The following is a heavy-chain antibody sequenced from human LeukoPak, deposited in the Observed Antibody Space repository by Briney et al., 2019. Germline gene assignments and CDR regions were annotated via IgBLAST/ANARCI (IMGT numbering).Heavy chain of an antibody. J-gene: IGHJ6*02. CDR1: GFTFSSYS. CDR2: IISSSSYI. D-gene: IGHD3-3*01. CDR3: AREQSGTEWYYYYGMYV. V-gene: IGHV3-21*01. Sequence: KSGGSLRLSCVASGFTFSSYSMNWVRQAPGKGLEWVSSIISSSSYIYYADSVKGRFTISRDNAKNSLYLQMNSLRAEDTAVYYCAREQSGTEWYYYYGMYVWGQGTTVNVSS.